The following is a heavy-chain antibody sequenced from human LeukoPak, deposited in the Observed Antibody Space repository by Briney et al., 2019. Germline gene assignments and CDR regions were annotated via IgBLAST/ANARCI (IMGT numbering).Heavy chain of an antibody. D-gene: IGHD2-2*01. V-gene: IGHV1-18*01. CDR3: AREGDFCTSTSCYSWFDP. CDR1: GYTFTSYG. CDR2: ISSHNGNT. J-gene: IGHJ5*02. Sequence: ASVKFSFKASGYTFTSYGISWVRPAPGQGLEWMGWISSHNGNTNYAQKFQGRVTMTTDTSTSTAYMELRSLRSDDTAVYYCAREGDFCTSTSCYSWFDPWGQGTLVTVSS.